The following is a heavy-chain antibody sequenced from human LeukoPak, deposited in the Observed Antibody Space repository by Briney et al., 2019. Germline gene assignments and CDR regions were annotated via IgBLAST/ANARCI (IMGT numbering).Heavy chain of an antibody. Sequence: GGSLRLSCVASGFAFSTFPMSWVRQVPGKGLEWVSAVSGSGGHTFYLDSAKGRVTISRDNSKKTLYLQMNSLRVDDTAVYYCAKGGASVTDAPHGDVVTTTLDGFDIWGQGTMVTVSS. V-gene: IGHV3-23*01. CDR1: GFAFSTFP. D-gene: IGHD4-17*01. J-gene: IGHJ3*02. CDR2: VSGSGGHT. CDR3: AKGGASVTDAPHGDVVTTTLDGFDI.